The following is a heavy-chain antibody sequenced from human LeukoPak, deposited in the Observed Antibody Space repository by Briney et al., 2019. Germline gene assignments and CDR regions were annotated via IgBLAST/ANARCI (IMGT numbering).Heavy chain of an antibody. D-gene: IGHD2-2*01. CDR3: AKDGGYQLLCADY. J-gene: IGHJ4*02. Sequence: GGSLRLSCAASGFTFSNYMMTWVRQAPGKGLQWVSTVSGTTLSTYYADSVKGRFTISRDNSKNTLFLQMNSVRAEDTAVYHCAKDGGYQLLCADYWGQGTLVTVSS. CDR1: GFTFSNYM. V-gene: IGHV3-23*01. CDR2: VSGTTLST.